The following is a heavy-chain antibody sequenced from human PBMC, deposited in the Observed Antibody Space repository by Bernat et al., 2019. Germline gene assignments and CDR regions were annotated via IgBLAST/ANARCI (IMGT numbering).Heavy chain of an antibody. Sequence: VQLLESGGGLVQPGRSLRLSCAASGFTFSSYAMHWVRQAPGKGLEWVAVISYDGSNKYYADSVKGRFTISRDNSKNTLYLQMNSLRAEDTAVYYCARGKDYDFWSGYYTPLSEFDYWGQGTLVTVSS. V-gene: IGHV3-30-3*01. CDR3: ARGKDYDFWSGYYTPLSEFDY. D-gene: IGHD3-3*01. CDR1: GFTFSSYA. CDR2: ISYDGSNK. J-gene: IGHJ4*02.